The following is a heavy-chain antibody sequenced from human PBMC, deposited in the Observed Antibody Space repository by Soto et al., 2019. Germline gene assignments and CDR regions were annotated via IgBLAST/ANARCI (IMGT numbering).Heavy chain of an antibody. Sequence: SETLSLTCAVSGGSISTYYWTWIRQPPGKGLEWIGYIYYSGSTNYNPSLKSRVTISVDTSKNQFSLKLSSVTAADTAMYYCARTPLLWGQGTLVTVSS. D-gene: IGHD2-21*01. CDR1: GGSISTYY. CDR3: ARTPLL. CDR2: IYYSGST. J-gene: IGHJ4*02. V-gene: IGHV4-59*08.